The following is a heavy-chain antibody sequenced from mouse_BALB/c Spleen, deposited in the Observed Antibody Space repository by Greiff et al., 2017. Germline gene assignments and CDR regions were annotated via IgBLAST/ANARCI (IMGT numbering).Heavy chain of an antibody. J-gene: IGHJ3*01. D-gene: IGHD1-1*01. V-gene: IGHV5-17*02. CDR3: ARDYGSSYLAY. CDR1: GFPFSSFG. CDR2: ISSGSSTI. Sequence: EVKLMESGGGLVQPGGSRKLSCAASGFPFSSFGMHWVRQAPEKGLEWVAYISSGSSTIYYADTVKGRFTISRDNPKNTLFLQMTSLRSEDTAMYYCARDYGSSYLAYWGQGTLVTVSA.